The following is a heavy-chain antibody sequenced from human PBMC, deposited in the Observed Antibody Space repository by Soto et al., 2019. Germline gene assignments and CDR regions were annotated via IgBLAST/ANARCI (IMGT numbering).Heavy chain of an antibody. V-gene: IGHV1-2*06. Sequence: ASVKVSCKASGYTFTKYYVLWVRQAPGQGLGWVGRINPNTGGTNCAQKFQDRVTMTRDTSITTAYMELSRLRSDDTAVYYCARQLAYCGGDCYTEPIDYWGQGTQVTVSS. CDR2: INPNTGGT. CDR3: ARQLAYCGGDCYTEPIDY. CDR1: GYTFTKYY. J-gene: IGHJ4*02. D-gene: IGHD2-21*02.